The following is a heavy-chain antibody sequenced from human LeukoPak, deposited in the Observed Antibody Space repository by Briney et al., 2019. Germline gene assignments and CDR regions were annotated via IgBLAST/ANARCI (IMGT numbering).Heavy chain of an antibody. CDR3: ARVRASYYDSSGYPWYYYGMDV. CDR1: GGSTSSYY. D-gene: IGHD3-22*01. Sequence: SETLSLTCTVSGGSTSSYYWSWIRQPPGKGLEWIGYIYYSGSTNYNPSLKSRVTISVDTSKNQFSLKLSSVTAADTAVYYCARVRASYYDSSGYPWYYYGMDVWGQGTTVTVSS. V-gene: IGHV4-59*01. CDR2: IYYSGST. J-gene: IGHJ6*02.